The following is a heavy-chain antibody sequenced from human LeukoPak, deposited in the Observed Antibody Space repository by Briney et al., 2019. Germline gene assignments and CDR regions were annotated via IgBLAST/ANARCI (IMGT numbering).Heavy chain of an antibody. CDR1: RFTFSSYA. CDR2: ISYDGSNK. CDR3: AREVEEEGYVLWDHNSFDP. D-gene: IGHD3-16*01. Sequence: SGRSLRLSCAASRFTFSSYAMHWVRQAPGKGLEWVAVISYDGSNKYYADSVKGRFTISRDNSKNTLYLQMNSLRAEDTAVYYCAREVEEEGYVLWDHNSFDPWGQGPLVTVSS. V-gene: IGHV3-30*04. J-gene: IGHJ5*02.